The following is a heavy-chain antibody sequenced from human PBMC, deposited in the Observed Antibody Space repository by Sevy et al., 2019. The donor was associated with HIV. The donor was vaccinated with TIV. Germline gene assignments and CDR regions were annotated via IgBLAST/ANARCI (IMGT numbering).Heavy chain of an antibody. V-gene: IGHV4-39*01. CDR3: ARRGDGLGDAFDI. Sequence: SETLSLTCTVSGGSISSSSYYWGWIRQPPGKGLEWIGSIYYSGSTYYNPSLKSRVTISVDTSKNQCSLKLSSVTAADTAVYYCARRGDGLGDAFDIWGQGTMVTVSS. D-gene: IGHD3-10*01. CDR1: GGSISSSSYY. J-gene: IGHJ3*02. CDR2: IYYSGST.